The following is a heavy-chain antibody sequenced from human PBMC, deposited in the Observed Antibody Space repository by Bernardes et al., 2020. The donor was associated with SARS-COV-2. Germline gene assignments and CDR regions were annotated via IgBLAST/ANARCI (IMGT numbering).Heavy chain of an antibody. D-gene: IGHD1-7*01. J-gene: IGHJ4*02. CDR1: GFTFSDHN. CDR2: IRSKANSYTT. V-gene: IGHV3-72*01. Sequence: GGSLRVSCVVSGFTFSDHNMDWVRQAPGKGLEWVARIRSKANSYTTEYAASVRGRFTISGDDSTNSLYLQMNSLKTEDTAVYYCARSPLGTAPFDYWGQGTLVTVSS. CDR3: ARSPLGTAPFDY.